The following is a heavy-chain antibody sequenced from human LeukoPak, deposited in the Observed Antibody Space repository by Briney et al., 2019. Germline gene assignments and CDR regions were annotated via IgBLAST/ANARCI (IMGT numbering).Heavy chain of an antibody. CDR2: INHSGST. D-gene: IGHD4-11*01. Sequence: SETLSLTCAVYGGSFSGYYWSWIRQPPGKGLEWIGEINHSGSTNYNPSLKSRVTISVDTSKNQFSLKLSSVTAADTAVYYCARTPVRGGGAFDIWGQGTMVTVSS. J-gene: IGHJ3*02. CDR1: GGSFSGYY. V-gene: IGHV4-34*01. CDR3: ARTPVRGGGAFDI.